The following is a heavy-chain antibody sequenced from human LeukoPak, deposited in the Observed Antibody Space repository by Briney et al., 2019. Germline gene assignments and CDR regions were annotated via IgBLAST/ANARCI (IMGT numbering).Heavy chain of an antibody. V-gene: IGHV3-30*03. Sequence: GGSLRLSCAASGFTFSSYGMHWVRQAPGKGLEWVATISHDGSNKYYADSVKGRFTISRDNAKNSLYLQMNSLRAEDTALYYCARLGVGATRDAFDIWGQGTMVTVSS. D-gene: IGHD1-26*01. CDR2: ISHDGSNK. CDR3: ARLGVGATRDAFDI. CDR1: GFTFSSYG. J-gene: IGHJ3*02.